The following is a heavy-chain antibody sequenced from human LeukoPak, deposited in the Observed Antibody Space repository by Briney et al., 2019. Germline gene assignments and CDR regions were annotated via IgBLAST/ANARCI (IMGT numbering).Heavy chain of an antibody. CDR3: SRGGDTAKGGDY. CDR2: IHFSGDI. D-gene: IGHD5-18*01. Sequence: SETLSLTCTVSGGSVNSGHHYWSWTRHHPGKGLEWVGFIHFSGDIYYNPSLAGRLTISVDTSKNQFSLRLTSVTAADTAIYFCSRGGDTAKGGDYWAQGALVTVSS. V-gene: IGHV4-30-4*01. J-gene: IGHJ4*02. CDR1: GGSVNSGHHY.